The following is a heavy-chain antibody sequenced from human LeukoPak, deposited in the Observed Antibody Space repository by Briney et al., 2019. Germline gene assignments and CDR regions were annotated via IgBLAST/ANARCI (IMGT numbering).Heavy chain of an antibody. CDR1: GFTFSSYA. D-gene: IGHD3-22*01. J-gene: IGHJ4*02. CDR2: ISGSGGNT. Sequence: PGGSLRLSCAASGFTFSSYAMSWVRQAPGKGLKWVSAISGSGGNTYDADSVKGRFTISRDNSKNTLYLRMNSLRAEDTAVYYCYYYDSSGFYPQTKIDYWGQGTLVTVSS. CDR3: YYYDSSGFYPQTKIDY. V-gene: IGHV3-23*01.